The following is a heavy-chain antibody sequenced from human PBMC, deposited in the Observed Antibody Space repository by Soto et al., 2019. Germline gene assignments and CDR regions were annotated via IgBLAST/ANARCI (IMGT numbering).Heavy chain of an antibody. V-gene: IGHV3-48*01. CDR2: ISSSSSTI. D-gene: IGHD3-22*01. CDR1: GFTFSSYS. CDR3: ARDYYYDSSGYLNWFDP. Sequence: GGSLRLSCAASGFTFSSYSMNWVRQAPGKGLEWVSYISSSSSTIYYADSVKGRFTISRDNAKNSLYLQMNSPRAEDTAVYYCARDYYYDSSGYLNWFDPWGQGTLVTVSS. J-gene: IGHJ5*02.